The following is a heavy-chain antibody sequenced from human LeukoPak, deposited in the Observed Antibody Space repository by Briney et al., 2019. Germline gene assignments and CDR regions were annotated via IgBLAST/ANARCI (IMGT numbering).Heavy chain of an antibody. Sequence: PGGSLRLSCAASGFTFSSYAMSWVRQAPGKGLEWVSSIDGRGGSTYYADSVKGRFTISRDNSKNTLYLQMNSLRAGDTAVYYCAKSNYDDYSPSDYGAQGPLVTVSS. D-gene: IGHD4-17*01. V-gene: IGHV3-23*01. CDR1: GFTFSSYA. CDR2: IDGRGGST. CDR3: AKSNYDDYSPSDY. J-gene: IGHJ4*02.